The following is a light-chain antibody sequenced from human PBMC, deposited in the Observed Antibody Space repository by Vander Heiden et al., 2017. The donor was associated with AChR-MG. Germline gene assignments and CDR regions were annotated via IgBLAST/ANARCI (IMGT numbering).Light chain of an antibody. CDR1: QSVNIN. Sequence: IVMTQSPATLSVSPGERATLSCRASQSVNINLAWYQQKPGQAPRLLIYAASTRATGIPARFSGSGSGTEFTLTISSLQSEDLAVYYCQQYDDRLTFGGGTKVGVK. CDR2: AAS. J-gene: IGKJ4*01. CDR3: QQYDDRLT. V-gene: IGKV3-15*01.